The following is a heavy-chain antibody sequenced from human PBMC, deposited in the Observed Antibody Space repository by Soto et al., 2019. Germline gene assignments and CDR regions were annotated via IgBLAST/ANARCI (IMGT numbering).Heavy chain of an antibody. J-gene: IGHJ4*02. Sequence: QVQLVESGGGVVQPGRSLRLSCAASGFTFSSYGMHWVRQAPGKGLGWVAVIWYDGSNKYYADSVKGRFTFSRDNSKNTLYLQMNSLRAEDTAVYYCARDQGGYFDYWGQGTLVTVSS. CDR3: ARDQGGYFDY. D-gene: IGHD1-26*01. CDR2: IWYDGSNK. V-gene: IGHV3-33*01. CDR1: GFTFSSYG.